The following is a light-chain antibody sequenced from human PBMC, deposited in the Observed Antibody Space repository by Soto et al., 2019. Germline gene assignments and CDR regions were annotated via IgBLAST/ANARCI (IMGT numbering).Light chain of an antibody. CDR1: QSISDT. Sequence: EIVMTQSPATLSVSPGGRATLSCRASQSISDTLAWYQQKPGKAPRLLIYSASRGATGFPARFSGSGSGTDFTLTISSLQPEDFAIYYCQQYNSWPWTFGQGTKVDI. CDR3: QQYNSWPWT. V-gene: IGKV3-15*01. CDR2: SAS. J-gene: IGKJ1*01.